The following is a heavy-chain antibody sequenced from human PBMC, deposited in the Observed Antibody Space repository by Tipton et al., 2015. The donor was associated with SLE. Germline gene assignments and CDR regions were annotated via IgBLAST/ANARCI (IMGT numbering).Heavy chain of an antibody. V-gene: IGHV1-18*01. J-gene: IGHJ4*02. D-gene: IGHD3-10*01. CDR3: ARGRSMVRGVIGYFDY. Sequence: QLVQSGAEVKKPGASVKVSCKASGYTFTSYGISWVRQAPGQGLEWIGWISAYNGNTNYAQKFQGRVTITADESTSTAYMELSSLRSEDTAVYYCARGRSMVRGVIGYFDYWGQGTLVTVSS. CDR2: ISAYNGNT. CDR1: GYTFTSYG.